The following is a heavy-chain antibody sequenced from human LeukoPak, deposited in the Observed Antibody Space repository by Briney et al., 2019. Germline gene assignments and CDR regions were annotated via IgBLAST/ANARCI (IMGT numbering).Heavy chain of an antibody. D-gene: IGHD3-10*01. V-gene: IGHV3-21*01. CDR2: ISTSHSYI. J-gene: IGHJ4*02. Sequence: GGSLRLSCAASGFSFSSYGMSWVRQAPGKGLEWVSSISTSHSYIYYADSLKGRFTISRDNAKNSLYLQMNSLRAEDTAVYYCARVALLWFGESPHDYWGQGTLVTVSS. CDR1: GFSFSSYG. CDR3: ARVALLWFGESPHDY.